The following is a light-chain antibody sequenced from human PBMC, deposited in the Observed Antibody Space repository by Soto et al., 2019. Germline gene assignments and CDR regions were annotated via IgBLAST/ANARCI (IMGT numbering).Light chain of an antibody. CDR1: QSISSW. Sequence: DIQMTQSPSTLSASVGDRVTITCRASQSISSWLAWYQQKPGKAPKLLIYDASSLESGVPSRFSGSGSGTEFTLTISGLQPEDFATYYCQQSYDTVAITFGQGTRLEIK. J-gene: IGKJ5*01. V-gene: IGKV1-5*01. CDR3: QQSYDTVAIT. CDR2: DAS.